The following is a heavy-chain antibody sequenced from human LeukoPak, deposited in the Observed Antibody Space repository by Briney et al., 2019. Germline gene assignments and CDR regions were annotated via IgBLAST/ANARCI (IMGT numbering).Heavy chain of an antibody. D-gene: IGHD6-13*01. Sequence: SETLSLTCTVSGGSISSYYWTWIRQPAGKGLEWIGRIYTSGSTNYNPSLKSRVTMSVDTSKNQFSLKLTSVTAADTAVYYCARDYRAAAGAGNYYYYYGMDVWGQGTTVTVSS. CDR2: IYTSGST. CDR1: GGSISSYY. CDR3: ARDYRAAAGAGNYYYYYGMDV. V-gene: IGHV4-4*07. J-gene: IGHJ6*02.